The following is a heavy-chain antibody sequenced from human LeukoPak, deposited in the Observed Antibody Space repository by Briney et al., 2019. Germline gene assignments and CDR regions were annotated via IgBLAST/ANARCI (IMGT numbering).Heavy chain of an antibody. CDR3: ARGGSGRVYYYYMDV. Sequence: ASVKVSCKASGGTFSSYAISWVRQAPGQGLEWMGGIIPIFGTANYAQKFQGRVTITTDESTSTAYMELSSLRSEDTAAYYCARGGSGRVYYYYMDVWGKGTTVTVSS. V-gene: IGHV1-69*05. CDR2: IIPIFGTA. CDR1: GGTFSSYA. J-gene: IGHJ6*03. D-gene: IGHD3-10*01.